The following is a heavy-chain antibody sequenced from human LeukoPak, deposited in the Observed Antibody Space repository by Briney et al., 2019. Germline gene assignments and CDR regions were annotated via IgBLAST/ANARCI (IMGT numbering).Heavy chain of an antibody. V-gene: IGHV1-46*01. CDR3: AREEARDGSTGYYFDY. D-gene: IGHD5-24*01. J-gene: IGHJ4*02. CDR1: GYTFSNYH. Sequence: ASVKVSFKASGYTFSNYHIHWVRQAPGQGIEWMGIINPRYGSATYAQKFQGRVTMTRDMSTSTVHMELSSLRSDDTAVYYCAREEARDGSTGYYFDYWGQGTLLTVSS. CDR2: INPRYGSA.